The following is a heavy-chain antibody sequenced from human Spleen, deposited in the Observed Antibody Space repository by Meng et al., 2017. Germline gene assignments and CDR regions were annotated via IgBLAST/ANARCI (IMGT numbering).Heavy chain of an antibody. Sequence: QVHRKQWGSGLLQPLETLSRPGACYGGSFSVYYWSRSRQPPGKGLEWIGEINHSGSTNYNPSLKSRVTISVDTSKNQFSLKLSPVTAADTAVYYCARVYDLRVLDYWGQGTLVTVSS. CDR1: GGSFSVYY. CDR3: ARVYDLRVLDY. CDR2: INHSGST. D-gene: IGHD3/OR15-3a*01. J-gene: IGHJ4*02. V-gene: IGHV4-34*01.